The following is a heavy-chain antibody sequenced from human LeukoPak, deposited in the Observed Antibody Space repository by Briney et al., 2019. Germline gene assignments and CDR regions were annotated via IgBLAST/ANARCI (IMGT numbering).Heavy chain of an antibody. CDR1: GESFVGRH. CDR3: ARGRANWDYDFDY. Sequence: KTSETLSLTCAVFGESFVGRHWSWIRQTPGNGLEWLGEASHAGITNYNPSLKSRVSISVDTSKDQFSLTLTSVTAADTAVYYCARGRANWDYDFDYWGQGTPVTVSS. J-gene: IGHJ4*02. CDR2: ASHAGIT. D-gene: IGHD1-7*01. V-gene: IGHV4-34*01.